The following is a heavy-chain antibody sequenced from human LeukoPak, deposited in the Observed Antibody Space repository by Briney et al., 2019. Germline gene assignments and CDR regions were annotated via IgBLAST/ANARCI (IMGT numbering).Heavy chain of an antibody. CDR1: GYTFTGYY. D-gene: IGHD5-24*01. V-gene: IGHV1-2*02. J-gene: IGHJ4*02. CDR2: INPNSGGT. Sequence: ASVKVSCKASGYTFTGYYMHWVRQAPGQGLEWMGWINPNSGGTNYAQKFQGRVTMTRDKSISTAYLQWSSLKASDTAMYYCAGRAQEGYFDYWGQGTLVTVSS. CDR3: AGRAQEGYFDY.